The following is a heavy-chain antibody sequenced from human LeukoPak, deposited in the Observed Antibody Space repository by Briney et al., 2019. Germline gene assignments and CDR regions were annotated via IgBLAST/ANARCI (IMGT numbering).Heavy chain of an antibody. J-gene: IGHJ4*02. CDR1: GFTFSIYA. V-gene: IGHV3-23*01. CDR3: AKGQTATGWDY. D-gene: IGHD5-24*01. CDR2: ISGSGGGT. Sequence: SGGSLRLSCAASGFTFSIYAMSWVRQAPGKGLEWVSAISGSGGGTYYADSVKGRFTISRDNSKNTLYLQMNSLRAEDTAVCYCAKGQTATGWDYWGQGTLVTVSS.